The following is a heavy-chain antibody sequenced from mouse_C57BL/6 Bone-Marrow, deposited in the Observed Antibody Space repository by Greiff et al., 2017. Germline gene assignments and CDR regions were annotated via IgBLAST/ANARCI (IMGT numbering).Heavy chain of an antibody. CDR1: GYSITSGYY. J-gene: IGHJ3*01. V-gene: IGHV3-6*01. Sequence: EVQLQESGPGLVKPSQSLSLTCSVTGYSITSGYYWNWLRQFPGNKLEWMGYISYDGSNNYNPSLKNRISITRDTSKNQFFLKLNSVTTEDTATYYCARDGYYVWFAYWGQGTLVTVSA. CDR2: ISYDGSN. CDR3: ARDGYYVWFAY. D-gene: IGHD2-3*01.